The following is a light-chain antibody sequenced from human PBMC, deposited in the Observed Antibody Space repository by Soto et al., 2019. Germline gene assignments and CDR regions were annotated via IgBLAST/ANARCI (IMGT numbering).Light chain of an antibody. CDR1: SSDVGGYNY. J-gene: IGLJ2*01. CDR2: EVS. V-gene: IGLV2-11*01. CDR3: CSYAASSTLV. Sequence: QSALTQPPSVSGSPGQSVTISCTGTSSDVGGYNYVSWYQQHPGKAPKLMIYEVSKRPSGVPDRFSGSKSGNTASLTISGLQAADDADYYCCSYAASSTLVFGGGTKLTVL.